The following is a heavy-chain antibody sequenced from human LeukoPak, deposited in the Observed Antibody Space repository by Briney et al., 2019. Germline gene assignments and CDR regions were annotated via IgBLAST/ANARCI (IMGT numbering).Heavy chain of an antibody. CDR1: GFNFSGSA. CDR2: IRNKANNYAT. V-gene: IGHV3-73*01. Sequence: GGSLRLSCTASGFNFSGSAMHWVRQASGKGLEWIGRIRNKANNYATAYVASVKGRFTISRDDSKNTAYLQMNSLKIEDTAVYYCARHLGAGGSGVDYWGQGTLVTVSS. J-gene: IGHJ4*02. CDR3: ARHLGAGGSGVDY. D-gene: IGHD1-26*01.